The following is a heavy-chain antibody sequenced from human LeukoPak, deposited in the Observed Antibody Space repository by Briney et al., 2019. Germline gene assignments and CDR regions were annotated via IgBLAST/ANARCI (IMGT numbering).Heavy chain of an antibody. J-gene: IGHJ5*02. CDR3: AKDRGSSGYYEGFWFDP. CDR2: ISGSGGST. CDR1: GFTFSSYA. V-gene: IGHV3-23*01. Sequence: GGSLGLSCAASGFTFSSYAMSWVRQAPGKGLEWVSAISGSGGSTYYADSVKGRFTISRDNSKNTLYLQMNSLRAEDTAVYYCAKDRGSSGYYEGFWFDPWGQGTLVTVSS. D-gene: IGHD3-22*01.